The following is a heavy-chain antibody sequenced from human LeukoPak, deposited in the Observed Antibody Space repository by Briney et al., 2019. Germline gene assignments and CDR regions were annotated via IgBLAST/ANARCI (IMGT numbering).Heavy chain of an antibody. CDR1: GGTFSSYA. V-gene: IGHV1-69*04. J-gene: IGHJ4*02. CDR2: IIPILGIA. D-gene: IGHD1-26*01. CDR3: ARGSGELLTFDY. Sequence: SVKVSCKASGGTFSSYAISWVRQAPGQGLEWMGRIIPILGIANYAQKFQGRVTITADKSTSTACMELSSLRSEDTAVYYCARGSGELLTFDYWGQGTLVTVSS.